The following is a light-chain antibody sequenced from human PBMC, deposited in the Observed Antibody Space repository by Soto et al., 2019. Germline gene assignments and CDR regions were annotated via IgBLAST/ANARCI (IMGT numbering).Light chain of an antibody. CDR1: QGISSY. V-gene: IGKV1-8*01. Sequence: AIRMTQSPSSFSASTGDRVTITCRASQGISSYLAWYQQKPGKAPKLLIYAASTLQSGVPSRFSGSGSGTDFTLTISCLQSEDFATYYCQQYYSYPITVGPGTKVDIK. CDR3: QQYYSYPIT. CDR2: AAS. J-gene: IGKJ3*01.